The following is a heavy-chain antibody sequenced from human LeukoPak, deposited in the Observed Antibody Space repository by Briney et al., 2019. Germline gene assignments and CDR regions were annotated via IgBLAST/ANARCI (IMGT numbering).Heavy chain of an antibody. D-gene: IGHD6-13*01. Sequence: GESLKISCKGSGYTFTGYYMHWVRQAPGQGLEWMGWINPNSGGTNYAQKFQGRCTMTRDTSISTAYMELSRLRSDDTAVYYCARDSGDSSSWSSLDSWGQGTLVTVSS. J-gene: IGHJ4*02. CDR1: GYTFTGYY. CDR3: ARDSGDSSSWSSLDS. CDR2: INPNSGGT. V-gene: IGHV1-2*02.